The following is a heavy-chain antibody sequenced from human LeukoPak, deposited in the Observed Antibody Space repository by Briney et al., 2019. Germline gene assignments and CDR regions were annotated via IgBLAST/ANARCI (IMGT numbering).Heavy chain of an antibody. CDR3: ARLQATVSIHSYFDY. J-gene: IGHJ4*02. CDR1: GYSISSGYY. Sequence: SETLSLTCTVSGYSISSGYYWSWIRQSPGKGLEWIGYIYYGGDTNYNPSLKSRVTISVDTSKNQISLKLTSVTAADTAVYYCARLQATVSIHSYFDYWGQGTLVTVSS. D-gene: IGHD4-17*01. V-gene: IGHV4-61*01. CDR2: IYYGGDT.